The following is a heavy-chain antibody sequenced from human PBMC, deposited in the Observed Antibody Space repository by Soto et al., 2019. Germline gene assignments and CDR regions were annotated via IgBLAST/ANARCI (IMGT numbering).Heavy chain of an antibody. D-gene: IGHD3-10*01. Sequence: EVQLVESGEGLVQPGGSLRLSCAASGFTFSSYAMHWVRQAPGKGLEYVSAISSNGGSTYYADSVKGRFTISRDNSKNTLYLQMGSLRAEDMAVYYCARARGYAVDIWGQGTMVTVSS. V-gene: IGHV3-64*02. CDR2: ISSNGGST. CDR3: ARARGYAVDI. J-gene: IGHJ3*02. CDR1: GFTFSSYA.